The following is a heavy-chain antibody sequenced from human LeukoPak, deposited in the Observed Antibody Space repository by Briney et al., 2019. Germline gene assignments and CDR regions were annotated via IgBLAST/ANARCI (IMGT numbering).Heavy chain of an antibody. Sequence: GESLEISWKGSGYSFTSYWIGWVRQMPGKGLEWMGIIYPGDSDTRYSPSFQGQVTISADKSISTAYLQWSSLKASDTAMYYCARQPNYDILTGPGYDAFDIWGQGTMVTVSS. D-gene: IGHD3-9*01. V-gene: IGHV5-51*01. CDR1: GYSFTSYW. CDR3: ARQPNYDILTGPGYDAFDI. J-gene: IGHJ3*02. CDR2: IYPGDSDT.